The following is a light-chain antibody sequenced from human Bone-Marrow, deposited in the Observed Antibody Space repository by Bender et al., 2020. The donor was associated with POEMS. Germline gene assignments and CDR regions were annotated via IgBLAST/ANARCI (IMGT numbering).Light chain of an antibody. CDR2: KNN. CDR1: SSNIGTNY. Sequence: QSVLTQPPSVSGTPGQRVTISCSGSSSNIGTNYVYWYQQLPGSAPKLLIYKNNQRPSGVPDRFSGSKSGTSASLAISGLRSDDEAIYFCVAWDASLNGWVFGGGTKLTVL. V-gene: IGLV1-47*01. J-gene: IGLJ3*02. CDR3: VAWDASLNGWV.